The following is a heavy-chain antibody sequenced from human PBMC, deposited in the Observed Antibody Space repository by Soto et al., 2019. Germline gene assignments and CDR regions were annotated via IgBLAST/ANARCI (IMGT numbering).Heavy chain of an antibody. CDR3: ARGPPGSRESYYDGSATSFDY. CDR1: GGSFSGYY. Sequence: PSETLSLTCALYGGSFSGYYWSWIRQPPGKRPEWIGEINHSGSTNYNPSLKSRVTISVDTSKNQFSLKLSSVAAADTAVYYCARGPPGSRESYYDGSATSFDYWGQGTLVTVSS. V-gene: IGHV4-34*01. J-gene: IGHJ4*02. CDR2: INHSGST. D-gene: IGHD1-26*01.